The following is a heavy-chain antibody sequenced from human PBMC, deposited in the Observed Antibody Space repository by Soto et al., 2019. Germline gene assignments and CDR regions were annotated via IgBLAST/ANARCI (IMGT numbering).Heavy chain of an antibody. CDR1: GDSISSYY. V-gene: IGHV4-59*01. J-gene: IGHJ5*02. CDR2: FSYSGST. D-gene: IGHD2-2*02. CDR3: ARAGCSSSSCFTGWFDP. Sequence: QVLLQESGPGLVKPSETLSLTCTVSGDSISSYYWTWIRQPPGKGLEWIAYFSYSGSTNYNPSLKSRVTMSVDTSKNQLSLKLGSVAAADTAVYYCARAGCSSSSCFTGWFDPWGQGTLVTVSS.